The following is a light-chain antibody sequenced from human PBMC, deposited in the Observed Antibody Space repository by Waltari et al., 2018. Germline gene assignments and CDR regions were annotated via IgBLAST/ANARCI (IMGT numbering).Light chain of an antibody. J-gene: IGKJ1*01. V-gene: IGKV3-20*01. CDR1: QSVSKY. Sequence: EIVLTQSPGTLSLSPGERATLSCRASQSVSKYLAWYQQRPGQAPRLLIYAASTRATGIPDRFSGSGSGTDFSITISRLEPEDFAVYYCQNHERLPATFGQGTKVEIK. CDR3: QNHERLPAT. CDR2: AAS.